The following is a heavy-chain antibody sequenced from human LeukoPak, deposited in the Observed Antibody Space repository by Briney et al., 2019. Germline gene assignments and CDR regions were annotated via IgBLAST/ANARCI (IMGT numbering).Heavy chain of an antibody. Sequence: SETLSLTCAVYGGSLSGYYWSWIRQPPGKGLEWIGEINHSGSTNYNPSLKSRVTISVDTSKNQFSLKLSSVTAADTAVYYCARLNPRHSYYYDSSGYYKGAFDIWGQGTMVTVSS. CDR2: INHSGST. V-gene: IGHV4-34*01. D-gene: IGHD3-22*01. J-gene: IGHJ3*02. CDR1: GGSLSGYY. CDR3: ARLNPRHSYYYDSSGYYKGAFDI.